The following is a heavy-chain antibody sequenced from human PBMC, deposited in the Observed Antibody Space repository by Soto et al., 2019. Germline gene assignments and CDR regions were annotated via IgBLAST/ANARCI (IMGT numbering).Heavy chain of an antibody. J-gene: IGHJ2*01. CDR1: GFTFSSYA. Sequence: GGSLRLSCAASGFTFSSYAMNWVRQAPGKGLEWVSVISGSGGSTYYADAVKGRFTISRDNSKNTLYLQMNSLRAEDTAVYYCAKRTVGWYFDLWGCGTLVTVSS. CDR3: AKRTVGWYFDL. D-gene: IGHD4-17*01. V-gene: IGHV3-23*01. CDR2: ISGSGGST.